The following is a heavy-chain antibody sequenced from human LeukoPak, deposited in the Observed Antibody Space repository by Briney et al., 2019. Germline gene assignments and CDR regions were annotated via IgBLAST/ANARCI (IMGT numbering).Heavy chain of an antibody. V-gene: IGHV3-21*01. CDR2: ISSSSSYI. CDR1: GFTFKNYA. D-gene: IGHD6-13*01. CDR3: AREGDSSSWTYYFDY. J-gene: IGHJ4*02. Sequence: GGSLRLSCAASGFTFKNYAMSWVRQAPGKGLEWVSSISSSSSYIYYADSVKGRFTISRDNAKNSLYLQMNSLRAEDTAVYYCAREGDSSSWTYYFDYWGQGTLVTASS.